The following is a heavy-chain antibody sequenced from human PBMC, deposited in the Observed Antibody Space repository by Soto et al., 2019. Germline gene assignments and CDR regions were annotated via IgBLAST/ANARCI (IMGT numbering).Heavy chain of an antibody. CDR3: ARTLPPIDY. CDR2: ISAYNGNT. D-gene: IGHD1-26*01. CDR1: GYTFSSYG. V-gene: IGHV1-18*01. J-gene: IGHJ4*02. Sequence: QVQLVQSGAEVKKPGASVKVSCKASGYTFSSYGISWVRQAPGQGLEWMGWISAYNGNTNYAQKLQXXXTXXTATSTSTAYMELRSLRSDDTAVYYCARTLPPIDYWGQGTLVTVSS.